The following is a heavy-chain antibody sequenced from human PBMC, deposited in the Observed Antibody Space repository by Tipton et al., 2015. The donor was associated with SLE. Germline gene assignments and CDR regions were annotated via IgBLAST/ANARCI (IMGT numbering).Heavy chain of an antibody. D-gene: IGHD1-26*01. CDR1: GFTLTKNA. J-gene: IGHJ4*02. CDR3: AGSGSYSDFDY. V-gene: IGHV3-66*02. Sequence: SLRLSCAVSGFTLTKNAMSWVRQAPGKGLEWVSVIYSGGSTYYADSVKGRFTISRDNSKNTLYLQMNSLRAEDTAVYYCAGSGSYSDFDYWGQGTLVTVSS. CDR2: IYSGGST.